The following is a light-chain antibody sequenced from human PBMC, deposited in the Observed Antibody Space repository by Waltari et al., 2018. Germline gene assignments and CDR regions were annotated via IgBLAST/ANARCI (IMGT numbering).Light chain of an antibody. CDR1: QHISTY. J-gene: IGKJ1*01. CDR3: QQYYAYPRT. V-gene: IGKV1-8*01. CDR2: ASS. Sequence: IRLTQSPSSISISTGDRITISCRPGQHISTYLAWYQQKPGKAPKLLIYASSTLPSGVPSRFSGSGSGTNFTLTISCLQSEDSATYYCQQYYAYPRTFGQGTNVEIK.